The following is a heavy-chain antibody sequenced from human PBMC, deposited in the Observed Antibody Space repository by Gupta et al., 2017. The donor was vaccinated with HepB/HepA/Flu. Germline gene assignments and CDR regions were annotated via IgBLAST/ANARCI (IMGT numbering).Heavy chain of an antibody. J-gene: IGHJ4*02. D-gene: IGHD3-22*01. V-gene: IGHV5-51*01. Sequence: EVQLVQSGAEVKKPGESLKISCKGSGYTFTSYWIGWVRQMPGKGLEGMGIIYPGDSDTRYRPSFEGQVTISADKSISTAYLQWSRLKASDTAMYYCARLWARYDSSGFADNWGQGTLVTVSS. CDR2: IYPGDSDT. CDR1: GYTFTSYW. CDR3: ARLWARYDSSGFADN.